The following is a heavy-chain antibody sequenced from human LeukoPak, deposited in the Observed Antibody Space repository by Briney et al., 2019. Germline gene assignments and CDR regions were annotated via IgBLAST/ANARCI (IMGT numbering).Heavy chain of an antibody. J-gene: IGHJ4*02. CDR3: ARDLSGVAGYTYGRGIDY. Sequence: GGSLRLSCAASGFTFSTYNMNWVRQVPGKGLECASSITSSSTYMFYADSVKGRFTISRDNAQNSLYLQINSLRAEDTAVYYCARDLSGVAGYTYGRGIDYWGQGTLVTVSS. CDR2: ITSSSTYM. D-gene: IGHD5-18*01. V-gene: IGHV3-21*01. CDR1: GFTFSTYN.